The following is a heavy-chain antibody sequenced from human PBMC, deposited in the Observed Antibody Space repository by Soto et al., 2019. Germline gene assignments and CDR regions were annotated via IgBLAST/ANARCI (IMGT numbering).Heavy chain of an antibody. J-gene: IGHJ5*02. D-gene: IGHD5-12*01. V-gene: IGHV4-59*01. CDR3: AKVKTVDISPTDWFDP. CDR1: GGSISSYY. Sequence: QVQLQESGPGLVKPSETLSLTCTVSGGSISSYYWSWIRQPPGKGLEWIGYIYYSGSTNYNPSLKSRVTISVDTSKNQFSLKLSSVTAADTAVYYCAKVKTVDISPTDWFDPWGQGTLVTVSS. CDR2: IYYSGST.